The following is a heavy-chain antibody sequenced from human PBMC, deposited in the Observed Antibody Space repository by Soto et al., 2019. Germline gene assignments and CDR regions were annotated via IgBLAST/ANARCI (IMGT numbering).Heavy chain of an antibody. Sequence: QAPGKGLVWVSRIDSDGSSTTYADSVKGRFSISRDNAKSTLYLQMNSLRAEDSAVYFCARDRMRGRCVPWGEGTLVTVSP. CDR2: IDSDGSST. V-gene: IGHV3-74*01. CDR3: ARDRMRGRCVP. D-gene: IGHD2-8*01. J-gene: IGHJ5*02.